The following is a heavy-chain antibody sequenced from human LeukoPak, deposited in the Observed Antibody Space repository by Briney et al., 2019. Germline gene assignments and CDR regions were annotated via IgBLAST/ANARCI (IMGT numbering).Heavy chain of an antibody. J-gene: IGHJ3*01. Sequence: GGSLRLSCAASGFTFTTYDMHWVRQAPGKGLEWVAFIRYDGSNKYYADSVKGRFTISRDNSKNTLYLQMNSLRAEDTAVYYCAKDLNEAGETRFGEEIWGKGKMVTVS. CDR3: AKDLNEAGETRFGEEI. CDR1: GFTFTTYD. CDR2: IRYDGSNK. D-gene: IGHD3-16*01. V-gene: IGHV3-30*02.